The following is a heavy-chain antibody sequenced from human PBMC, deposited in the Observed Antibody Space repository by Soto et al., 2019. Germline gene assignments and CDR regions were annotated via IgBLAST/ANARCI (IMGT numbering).Heavy chain of an antibody. J-gene: IGHJ4*02. CDR2: IIPIFGTA. CDR3: ATVGLKRIPVIVVQGALDY. Sequence: KLSSKAPGATISSYAIRWVLHAPRQEIKWMGGIIPIFGTANYAQKFQGRVTITADEATSTAYMELSSLRSEDTAVYYCATVGLKRIPVIVVQGALDYWGQKTLVTVSS. CDR1: GATISSYA. V-gene: IGHV1-69*01. D-gene: IGHD3-22*01.